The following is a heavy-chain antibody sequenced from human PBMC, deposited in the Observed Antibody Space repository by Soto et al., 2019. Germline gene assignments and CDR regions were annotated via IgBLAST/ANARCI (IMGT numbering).Heavy chain of an antibody. CDR1: GGSFSGYY. J-gene: IGHJ4*02. CDR2: INHSGST. D-gene: IGHD4-4*01. CDR3: ARGLYAPSHPTVTTLIDY. Sequence: SETLSLTCAVYGGSFSGYYWSWIRQPPGKGLEWIGEINHSGSTNYNPSLKSRVTISVDTSKNQFSLKLSSVTAADTAVYYCARGLYAPSHPTVTTLIDYWGQGTLVTVSS. V-gene: IGHV4-34*01.